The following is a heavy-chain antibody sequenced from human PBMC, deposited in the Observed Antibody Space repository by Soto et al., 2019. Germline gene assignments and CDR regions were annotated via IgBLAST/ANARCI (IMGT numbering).Heavy chain of an antibody. CDR3: ARPDLYISGGYLDS. J-gene: IGHJ4*03. CDR2: ISNDAART. CDR1: GFTFSDHG. Sequence: GGSLRLSCAASGFTFSDHGMTWVRQAPGKGLEWVSSISNDAARTFYADSVKGRFTVSRDRSNNTLYLQMNSLRAEDTAVYFCARPDLYISGGYLDSWGHGTLVTVSS. V-gene: IGHV3-23*01. D-gene: IGHD6-19*01.